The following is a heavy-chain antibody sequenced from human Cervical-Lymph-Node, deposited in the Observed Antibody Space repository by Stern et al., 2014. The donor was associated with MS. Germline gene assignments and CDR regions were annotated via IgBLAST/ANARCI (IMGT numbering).Heavy chain of an antibody. Sequence: EVQLVESGGGLVQPGGSLRLSCAASGFTFSSYDMHWVRQATGKGLEWVSAIGTAGDTYYPGSVKGRFTISRENAKNSLYLQMNSLRAGDTAVYYCARAKLWFGTVAFDIWGQGTMVTVSS. CDR2: IGTAGDT. D-gene: IGHD3-10*01. CDR3: ARAKLWFGTVAFDI. V-gene: IGHV3-13*01. J-gene: IGHJ3*02. CDR1: GFTFSSYD.